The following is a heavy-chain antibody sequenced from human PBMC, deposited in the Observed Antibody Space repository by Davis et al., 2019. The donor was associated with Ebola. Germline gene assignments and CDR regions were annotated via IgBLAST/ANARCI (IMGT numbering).Heavy chain of an antibody. CDR2: INGDGSTT. CDR1: AFTFSSHW. Sequence: HTSGSLSLSCAASAFTFSSHWIHLVRQAPGKGLVWVSRINGDGSTTGYADSGKGRFTTSRDNAKNTLYLQMNSLRAEDTAVYYCTRDFDYGGGYWGQGTLVTVSS. J-gene: IGHJ4*02. V-gene: IGHV3-74*01. D-gene: IGHD4-17*01. CDR3: TRDFDYGGGY.